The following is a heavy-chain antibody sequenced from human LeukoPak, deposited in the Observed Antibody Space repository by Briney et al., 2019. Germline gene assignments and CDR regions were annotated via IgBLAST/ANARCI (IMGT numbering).Heavy chain of an antibody. J-gene: IGHJ6*03. CDR1: GFTFGDYA. CDR2: IRSKAYGGTT. Sequence: GGSLRLSCTASGFTFGDYAMSWFREAPGKGLEWVGFIRSKAYGGTTEYAASVKGRFTISRDDSKSIAYLQMNSLKTEDTAVYYCTRTPFYYYYYMDVWGKGTTVTVSS. CDR3: TRTPFYYYYYMDV. V-gene: IGHV3-49*03.